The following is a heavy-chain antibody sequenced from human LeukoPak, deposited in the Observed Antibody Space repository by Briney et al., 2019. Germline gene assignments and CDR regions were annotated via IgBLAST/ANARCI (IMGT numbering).Heavy chain of an antibody. Sequence: SQTLSLTCAISGDSVSSNSAAWNWIRQSPSRGLEWLGRTYYRSKWYNDYAVSVKSRITINPDTSKNQFSLQLNSVTPEDTAVYYCARDNWNDDYYYYYYMDVWGKGTTVTVSS. V-gene: IGHV6-1*01. D-gene: IGHD1-20*01. CDR1: GDSVSSNSAA. CDR3: ARDNWNDDYYYYYYMDV. CDR2: TYYRSKWYN. J-gene: IGHJ6*03.